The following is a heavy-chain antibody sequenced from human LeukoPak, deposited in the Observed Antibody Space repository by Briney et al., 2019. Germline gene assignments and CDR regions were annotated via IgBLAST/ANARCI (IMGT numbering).Heavy chain of an antibody. CDR2: ISGSGGST. D-gene: IGHD3-10*01. J-gene: IGHJ4*02. V-gene: IGHV3-23*01. CDR3: ARIPSHYGSGSYRNVFDY. Sequence: GGSLRLSCAASGFTFSSYAMSWVRQAPGKGLEWVSAISGSGGSTYYADSVKGRFTISRDNSKNTLYLQMNSLRAEDTAVYYCARIPSHYGSGSYRNVFDYWGQGTLVTVSS. CDR1: GFTFSSYA.